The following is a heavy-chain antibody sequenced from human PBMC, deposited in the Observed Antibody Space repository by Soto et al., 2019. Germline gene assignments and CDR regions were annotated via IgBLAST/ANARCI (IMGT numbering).Heavy chain of an antibody. CDR2: IERDDDDK. J-gene: IGHJ6*02. CDR1: GFSLTSPGMC. Sequence: ESVPTLVNPTGTLTVTCTFSGFSLTSPGMCVSWIRQSPGKALEWLALIERDDDDKYYSTSLKTRLTISKDTRKNQVVLTMANMDPADTATYYCARSIRGPRRFNGMDVWGQGTTVTVSS. CDR3: ARSIRGPRRFNGMDV. D-gene: IGHD1-20*01. V-gene: IGHV2-70*13.